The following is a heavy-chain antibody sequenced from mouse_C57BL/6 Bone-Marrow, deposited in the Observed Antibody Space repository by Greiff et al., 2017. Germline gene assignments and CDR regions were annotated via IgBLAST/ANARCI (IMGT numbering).Heavy chain of an antibody. J-gene: IGHJ4*01. Sequence: EVHLVESGGGLVKPGGSLKLSCAASGFTFSSYAMSWVRQTPEKRLEWVATISAGGSYTYYPDNVKGRFTISRDNAKNNLYLQMSHLKSEDTAMYYCARENGRDYYAMDYWGQGTSVTVSS. CDR2: ISAGGSYT. D-gene: IGHD1-1*01. CDR3: ARENGRDYYAMDY. CDR1: GFTFSSYA. V-gene: IGHV5-4*01.